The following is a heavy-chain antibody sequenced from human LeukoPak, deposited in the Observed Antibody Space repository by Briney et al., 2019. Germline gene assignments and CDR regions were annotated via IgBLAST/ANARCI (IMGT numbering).Heavy chain of an antibody. CDR2: ISSSSSYI. J-gene: IGHJ4*02. D-gene: IGHD3-9*01. V-gene: IGHV3-21*01. CDR1: GFTFSNYS. Sequence: GGSLRLSCAASGFTFSNYSMNWVRQAPGKGLEWVSSISSSSSYIYYADSVKGRLTISRDNAKNSLYLQMNSLRAEDTAVYYCASPLGKNYDILTGYPDYWGQGTLVTVSS. CDR3: ASPLGKNYDILTGYPDY.